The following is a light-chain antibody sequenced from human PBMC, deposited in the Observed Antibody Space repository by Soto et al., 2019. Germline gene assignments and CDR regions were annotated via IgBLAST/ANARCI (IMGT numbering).Light chain of an antibody. CDR2: AAS. CDR1: QGISRF. CDR3: QKYNTVPRT. Sequence: DIQMTQSPSSLSASVGDRVTITCRASQGISRFLAWYQQKPGKVPKLLIYAASILQSGVPPRFSGSGFGTDFTLTISSLQPEDFATYYCQKYNTVPRTFGQGTKVEI. V-gene: IGKV1-27*01. J-gene: IGKJ1*01.